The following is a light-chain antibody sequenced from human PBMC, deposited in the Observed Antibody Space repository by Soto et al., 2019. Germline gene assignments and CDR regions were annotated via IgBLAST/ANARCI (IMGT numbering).Light chain of an antibody. Sequence: VVLTQSPATLSLSPGEPATLSCRASRDVYINALAWYQQKPGRTPTLLIYGASTRATGIPDRFSATGSGTEFSLTISSLQSEDSAVYYCHQYNSWPRGTFGPGTKVEIK. CDR2: GAS. CDR1: RDVYINA. CDR3: HQYNSWPRGT. V-gene: IGKV3D-15*01. J-gene: IGKJ3*01.